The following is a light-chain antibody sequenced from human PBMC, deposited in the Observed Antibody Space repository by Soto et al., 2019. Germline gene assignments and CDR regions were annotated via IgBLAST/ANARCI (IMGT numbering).Light chain of an antibody. CDR1: QSVSSY. CDR2: DAS. J-gene: IGKJ1*01. V-gene: IGKV3-11*01. CDR3: QQRSNWPPWT. Sequence: EIVLTQSPATLSLSPGERATLSCRASQSVSSYLAWYQQKPGQAPRLLIYDASNRATGIPARFSGSGSGTDFTLTISRLEHEDFAVYYCQQRSNWPPWTCGQGTKVEIK.